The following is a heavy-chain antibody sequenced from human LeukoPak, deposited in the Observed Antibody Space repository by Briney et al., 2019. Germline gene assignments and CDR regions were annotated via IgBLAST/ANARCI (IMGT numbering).Heavy chain of an antibody. V-gene: IGHV4-4*09. Sequence: PSETLSLTCTVSGGSISSYYWSWIRQPPGKGLEWIGYIYTSGSTNYNPSLKSRVTISVDTSKNQFSLKLSSVTAADTAVYYCARRGDYYSHDAFDIWGQGTMVTVSS. CDR2: IYTSGST. CDR3: ARRGDYYSHDAFDI. J-gene: IGHJ3*02. CDR1: GGSISSYY. D-gene: IGHD1-26*01.